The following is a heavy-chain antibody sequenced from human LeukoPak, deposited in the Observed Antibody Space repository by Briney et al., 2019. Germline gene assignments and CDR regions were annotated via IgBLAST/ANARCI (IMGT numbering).Heavy chain of an antibody. Sequence: SETLSPTCAVYGGSFSGYYWSWIRQPPGKGLEGIGEINHSGSTNYNPSLKSRVTISVDTSKNQFSLKLSSVTAADTAVYYCARDGVPAATTNWFDPWGQGTLVTVSS. CDR3: ARDGVPAATTNWFDP. CDR1: GGSFSGYY. V-gene: IGHV4-34*01. CDR2: INHSGST. J-gene: IGHJ5*02. D-gene: IGHD2-2*01.